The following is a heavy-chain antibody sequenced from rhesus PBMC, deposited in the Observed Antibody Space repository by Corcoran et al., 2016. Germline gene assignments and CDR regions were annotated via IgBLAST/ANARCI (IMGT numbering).Heavy chain of an antibody. CDR3: AREPGNYFDY. CDR2: LCGSGSST. J-gene: IGHJ4*01. V-gene: IGHV4-169*02. Sequence: LQLQESGPGLVKHSETLSVTCAVPGGSISRSYWSWICQAAGQGLGWIGDLCGSGSSTDHNPSLKRRVTLSVDTSTNPLSRKLSCVATADTAVYYCAREPGNYFDYRGQGVLVTVSA. CDR1: GGSISRSY.